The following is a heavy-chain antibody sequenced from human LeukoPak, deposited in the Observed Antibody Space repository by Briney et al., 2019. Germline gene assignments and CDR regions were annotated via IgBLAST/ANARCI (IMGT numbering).Heavy chain of an antibody. J-gene: IGHJ4*02. V-gene: IGHV1-18*04. D-gene: IGHD2-2*01. Sequence: ASVKVSCKAPGCTFTSYGISWVRQAPGQGLEWMGWISAYNGNTNYAQKLQGRVTMTTDTSTSTAYMELRSLRSDDTAVYYCSLLGYCSSTSCFDFDYWGQGTLVTVSS. CDR2: ISAYNGNT. CDR1: GCTFTSYG. CDR3: SLLGYCSSTSCFDFDY.